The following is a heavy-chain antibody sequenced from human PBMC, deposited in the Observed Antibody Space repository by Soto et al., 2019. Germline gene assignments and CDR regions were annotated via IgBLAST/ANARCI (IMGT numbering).Heavy chain of an antibody. D-gene: IGHD6-19*01. CDR2: LYNSGST. CDR3: ARRYSSGFDF. Sequence: SETLSLTCTVSGCSIRSYYWSWIRQAPGKGLEWIGYLYNSGSTVYNPSLKSRVTISVDTSKNQFSLKLSSVTAADTAVYYCARRYSSGFDFWGQGTLVTVSS. V-gene: IGHV4-59*08. CDR1: GCSIRSYY. J-gene: IGHJ4*02.